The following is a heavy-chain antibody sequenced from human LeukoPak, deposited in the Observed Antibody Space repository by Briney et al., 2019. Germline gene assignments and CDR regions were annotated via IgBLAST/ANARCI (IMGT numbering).Heavy chain of an antibody. J-gene: IGHJ6*03. CDR3: ERCVLVVAATQVYYMDV. Sequence: ASVKVSCKASGGTLRSYAISWVRQAPGQGLEWMGGIIPIFGTENYAQKFQGRVTITTDESKSTAYMELSSLRSEDTAVYYCERCVLVVAATQVYYMDVWGKGTTVTVSS. CDR2: IIPIFGTE. V-gene: IGHV1-69*05. CDR1: GGTLRSYA. D-gene: IGHD2-15*01.